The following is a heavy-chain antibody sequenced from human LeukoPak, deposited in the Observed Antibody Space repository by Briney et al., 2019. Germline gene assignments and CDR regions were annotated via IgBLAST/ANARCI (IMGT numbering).Heavy chain of an antibody. CDR2: ISSSSSTI. V-gene: IGHV3-48*02. CDR1: GFTFSSHE. D-gene: IGHD6-13*01. Sequence: GGSLRLSCAASGFTFSSHEINWVRQAPGKGLEWASYISSSSSTIYYADSVKGRFTISRDNAKNSLYLQMNSLRDEDTAVYYCARAAADDWGQGTLVTVSS. J-gene: IGHJ4*02. CDR3: ARAAADD.